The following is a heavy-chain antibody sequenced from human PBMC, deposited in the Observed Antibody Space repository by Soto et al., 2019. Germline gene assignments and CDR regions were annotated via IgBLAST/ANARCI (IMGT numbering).Heavy chain of an antibody. D-gene: IGHD3-3*01. J-gene: IGHJ4*02. Sequence: PSETLSLTCTVSGGSISCSSYYWGWVRQSPEKGLEWIGSIYYGGNTYYNPSLQSRITMSVDTSKNQFSLKLSSVTAADTAVYYCARLLRFFDWGQGTLVTVSS. CDR2: IYYGGNT. V-gene: IGHV4-39*01. CDR1: GGSISCSSYY. CDR3: ARLLRFFD.